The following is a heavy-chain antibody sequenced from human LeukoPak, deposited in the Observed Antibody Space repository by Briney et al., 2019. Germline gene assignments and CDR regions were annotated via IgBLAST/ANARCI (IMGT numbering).Heavy chain of an antibody. Sequence: PGGSLRLSCAASGFTFSTFAMIWVRQPPGKGLEWVSSIFPSGGEIHYADSVRGRFTISRDNSKNTLYLQMNSLRAEDTAVYYCASITYYYGSSFDYWGQGTLVTVSS. J-gene: IGHJ4*02. CDR3: ASITYYYGSSFDY. D-gene: IGHD3-10*01. CDR2: IFPSGGEI. V-gene: IGHV3-23*01. CDR1: GFTFSTFA.